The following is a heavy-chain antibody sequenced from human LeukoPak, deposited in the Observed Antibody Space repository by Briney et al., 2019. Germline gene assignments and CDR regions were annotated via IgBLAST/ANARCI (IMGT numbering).Heavy chain of an antibody. Sequence: GASVKVSCKASGGTFSSYAISWVRQAPGQGLEWMGGIIPIFGTANYAQKFQGRVTITADESTSTAYMELSSLRSEDTAVYFCATTVLTDSILTGYYPLDYWGQGTLVTVSS. J-gene: IGHJ4*02. CDR3: ATTVLTDSILTGYYPLDY. D-gene: IGHD3-9*01. CDR1: GGTFSSYA. V-gene: IGHV1-69*13. CDR2: IIPIFGTA.